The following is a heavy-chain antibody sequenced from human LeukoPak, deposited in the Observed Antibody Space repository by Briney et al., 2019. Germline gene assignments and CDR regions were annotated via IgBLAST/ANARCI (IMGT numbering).Heavy chain of an antibody. CDR3: ARGQIVVVPEDYYYGMDV. V-gene: IGHV7-4-1*02. CDR1: GYTFTSYA. J-gene: IGHJ6*02. CDR2: INTNTGNP. Sequence: ASVKVSCKASGYTFTSYAMNWVRQAPGQGLEWMGWINTNTGNPTYAQGFTGRFVFSLDTSVSTAYLQISSLKAEDTAVYYCARGQIVVVPEDYYYGMDVWGQGTTVTVSS. D-gene: IGHD2-2*01.